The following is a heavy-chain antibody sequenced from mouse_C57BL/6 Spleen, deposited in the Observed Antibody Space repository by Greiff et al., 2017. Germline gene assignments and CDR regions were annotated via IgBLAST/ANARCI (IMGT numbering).Heavy chain of an antibody. D-gene: IGHD2-5*01. Sequence: VKLQQPGAELVKPGASVKLSCKASGYTFTSYWMQWVQQRPGQGLEWIGEIDPSDSYTTYNQKFKGKATLTVDTSSSTAYMQLSSLTSEDSAVYYCARNRNYGDAMDYWGQGTSVTVSS. CDR3: ARNRNYGDAMDY. V-gene: IGHV1-50*01. CDR2: IDPSDSYT. CDR1: GYTFTSYW. J-gene: IGHJ4*01.